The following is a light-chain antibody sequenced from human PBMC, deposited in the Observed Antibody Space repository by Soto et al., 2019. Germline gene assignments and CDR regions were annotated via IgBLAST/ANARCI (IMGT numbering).Light chain of an antibody. V-gene: IGKV3-20*01. CDR3: QQFGSSLTWT. Sequence: EIVLTHSPDTLSLSPGERATLSCRASQSVSSSFLAWYQQIPGQAPRLLIYGASSRATGIPDRFSGSGSGTDFTLTISRLEPEDFAVYYCQQFGSSLTWTFGQGTKVEIK. J-gene: IGKJ1*01. CDR2: GAS. CDR1: QSVSSSF.